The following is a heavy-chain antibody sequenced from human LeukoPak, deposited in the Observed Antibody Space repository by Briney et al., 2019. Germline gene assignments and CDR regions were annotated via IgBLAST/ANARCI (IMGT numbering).Heavy chain of an antibody. V-gene: IGHV1-69*05. CDR2: IIPIFGTA. CDR3: ARERQPGYYDSSGYYRFDY. J-gene: IGHJ4*02. D-gene: IGHD3-22*01. Sequence: GASVKVSCKASGGTFSSYAISWVRQAPGQGLEWMGGIIPIFGTANYAQKFQGRVTITTDESTSTAYMELSSLRSEDTAVYYCARERQPGYYDSSGYYRFDYWGQGTLVTVSS. CDR1: GGTFSSYA.